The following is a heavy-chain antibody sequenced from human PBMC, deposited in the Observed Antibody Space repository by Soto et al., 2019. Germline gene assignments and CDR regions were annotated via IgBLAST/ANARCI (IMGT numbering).Heavy chain of an antibody. V-gene: IGHV1-8*01. J-gene: IGHJ4*02. CDR1: GYTFXSYD. CDR3: ARGGGSSWYYFDY. CDR2: MNPNSGNT. Sequence: QVQLVQSGAEXKKPGASVKXSXXASGYTFXSYDINWVRQATGQGLEWMGWMNPNSGNTGYAQKFQGRVTMTRNTSISTAYMELSSLRSEDTAVYYCARGGGSSWYYFDYWGQGTLVTVSS. D-gene: IGHD6-13*01.